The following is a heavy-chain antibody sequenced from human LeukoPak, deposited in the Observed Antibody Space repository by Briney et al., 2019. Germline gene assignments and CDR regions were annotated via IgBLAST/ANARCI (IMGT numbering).Heavy chain of an antibody. CDR3: ARDAALYLYWVEL. Sequence: GGSLRLSCAASGFTFRSYSMLWVRQSPGKGLQWVSYISCTGSKKYYTDSVKGRFTISRDNTKNSVYLQMNSLRDEASAVYYCARDAALYLYWVELWGQGTVVTVSS. J-gene: IGHJ5*02. D-gene: IGHD6-13*01. CDR2: ISCTGSKK. CDR1: GFTFRSYS. V-gene: IGHV3-21*05.